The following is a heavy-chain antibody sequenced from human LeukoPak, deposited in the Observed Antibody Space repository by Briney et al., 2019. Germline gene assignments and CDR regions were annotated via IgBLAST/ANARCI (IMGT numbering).Heavy chain of an antibody. CDR2: ISYDGSNK. J-gene: IGHJ4*02. Sequence: GGSLRLSCAASGFTFSSYAMHWVRKAPGKGQGWVAVISYDGSNKYYADSVKGRFTISRDNSKNTLYLQMNSLRAEDTAVYYCARGACSGGSCYSGDYFDYWGQGTLVTVSS. V-gene: IGHV3-30*04. CDR3: ARGACSGGSCYSGDYFDY. CDR1: GFTFSSYA. D-gene: IGHD2-15*01.